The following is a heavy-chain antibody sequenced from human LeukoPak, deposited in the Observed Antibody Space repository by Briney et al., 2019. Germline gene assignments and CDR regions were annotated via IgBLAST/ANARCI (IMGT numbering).Heavy chain of an antibody. CDR2: ISYDGSNK. D-gene: IGHD5-18*01. CDR3: ARDIAVRDTAMALPGDY. J-gene: IGHJ4*02. Sequence: GGSLRLSCAASGFTFSSYAMHWVRQAPGKGLEWVAVISYDGSNKYYADSVKGRFTISRDNSKNTLYLQMNSLRAEDTAVYYCARDIAVRDTAMALPGDYWGQGTLVTVSS. CDR1: GFTFSSYA. V-gene: IGHV3-30-3*01.